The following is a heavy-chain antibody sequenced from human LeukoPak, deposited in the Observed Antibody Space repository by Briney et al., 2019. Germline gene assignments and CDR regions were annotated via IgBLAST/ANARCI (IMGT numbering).Heavy chain of an antibody. CDR1: GFTFSSYA. D-gene: IGHD5-24*01. J-gene: IGHJ4*02. CDR2: ISSSSTYI. V-gene: IGHV3-21*01. CDR3: ARTPQMGLFDY. Sequence: SGGSLRLSCAASGFTFSSYAMNWVRQAPGKGLEWVSYISSSSTYIYYADSVKGRFTISRDNAKNSLYVEMNNLRAEDTAVYYCARTPQMGLFDYWGQGALVTVSS.